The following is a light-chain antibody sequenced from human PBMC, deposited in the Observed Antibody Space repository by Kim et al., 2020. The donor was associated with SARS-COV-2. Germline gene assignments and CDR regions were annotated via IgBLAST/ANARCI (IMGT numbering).Light chain of an antibody. CDR1: QRDNRK. CDR3: QQYGSSPYT. V-gene: IGKV3-20*01. CDR2: GAS. Sequence: SLSPGERASLSCMASQRDNRKLVWYQQKPAQAPRLLIYGASNRDTGIPDRFSGSGSGTDFTLTISRLEPEDFTVYYCQQYGSSPYTFGQGTKLEI. J-gene: IGKJ2*01.